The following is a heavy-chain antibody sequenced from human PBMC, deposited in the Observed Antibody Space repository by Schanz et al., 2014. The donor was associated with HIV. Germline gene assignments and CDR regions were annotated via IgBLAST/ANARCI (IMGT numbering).Heavy chain of an antibody. D-gene: IGHD2-15*01. Sequence: QVQLVQSGPEVKKPGASVKVSCKASGNTLTTYYMQWVRQAPGQGLEWMGMINPSSGSTSYAQKFQGRVTMTRDTSTSTVYMDLSSLRSEDTAVYYCARASGYCSGGSCYPDGGMDVWGQGTTVTVSS. J-gene: IGHJ6*02. CDR3: ARASGYCSGGSCYPDGGMDV. CDR2: INPSSGST. CDR1: GNTLTTYY. V-gene: IGHV1-46*01.